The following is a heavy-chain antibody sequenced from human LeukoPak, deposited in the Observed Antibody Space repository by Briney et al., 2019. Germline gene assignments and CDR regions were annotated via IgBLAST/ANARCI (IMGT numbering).Heavy chain of an antibody. D-gene: IGHD4-17*01. CDR2: ISGSGGST. V-gene: IGHV3-23*01. Sequence: GGSLRLSCAASGFTFSSYAMSWVRQAPGKGLEWVSAISGSGGSTYYADSVKGRFTISRDNSKNTLFLQTNSLRAEDTAVYYCAKNRLTVMNPSDYWGQGTLVTVSS. CDR1: GFTFSSYA. J-gene: IGHJ4*02. CDR3: AKNRLTVMNPSDY.